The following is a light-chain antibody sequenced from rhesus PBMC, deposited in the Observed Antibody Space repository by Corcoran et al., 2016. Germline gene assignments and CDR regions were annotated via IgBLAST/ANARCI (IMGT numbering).Light chain of an antibody. V-gene: IGLV2-19*02. Sequence: QAAPTQSPSVSGSPGQSVTIFCSGSSSDIGYYKGVSWYQQHPGKAPKVIIYEVSKRPSGVSDRFSGSGSDNTASLTISGLQAEDEANYYCSSYVDSGTFYIFGAGTRLTVL. J-gene: IGLJ1*01. CDR1: SSDIGYYKG. CDR3: SSYVDSGTFYI. CDR2: EVS.